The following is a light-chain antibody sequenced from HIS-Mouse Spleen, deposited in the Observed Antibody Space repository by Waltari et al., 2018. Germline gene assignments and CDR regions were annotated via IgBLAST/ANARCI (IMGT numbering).Light chain of an antibody. CDR3: AAWDDSLSGYV. CDR1: RSHIGSNY. V-gene: IGLV1-47*01. CDR2: RNN. Sequence: QSVLTQPPSASGTPGQRVTFSCSGSRSHIGSNYVSWYQQLPGTAPNLLIYRNNQRPSGVPDRFSGSKSGTSASLAISGLRSEDEADYYCAAWDDSLSGYVFGTGTKVTVL. J-gene: IGLJ1*01.